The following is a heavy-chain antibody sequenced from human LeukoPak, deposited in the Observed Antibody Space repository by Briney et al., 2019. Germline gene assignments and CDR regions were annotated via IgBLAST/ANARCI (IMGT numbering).Heavy chain of an antibody. D-gene: IGHD6-19*01. CDR2: ISAYEGKT. V-gene: IGHV1-18*01. J-gene: IGHJ4*02. CDR1: GYTFTSYG. Sequence: ASLKVSCKASGYTFTSYGISWVRPAPGQGLGWMGWISAYEGKTNYAQKLQGRVTMTTDTSTSTASMALRSLRSDDTAVYYCVRDTTHEQWLGDFDLDYWGQGTLVTVSS. CDR3: VRDTTHEQWLGDFDLDY.